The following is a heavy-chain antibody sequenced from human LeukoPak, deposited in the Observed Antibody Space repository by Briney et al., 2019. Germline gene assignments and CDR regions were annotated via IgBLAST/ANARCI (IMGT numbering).Heavy chain of an antibody. Sequence: PGRSLRLSCAASGFTFSSYAMHWVRQAPGKGLEWVAVISYDGSNKYYADSVKGRFTISRDNAKNSLYLQMNSPRDEDTAVYYCARDGGMDVWGQGTTVTVSS. CDR3: ARDGGMDV. J-gene: IGHJ6*02. CDR2: ISYDGSNK. CDR1: GFTFSSYA. V-gene: IGHV3-30-3*01.